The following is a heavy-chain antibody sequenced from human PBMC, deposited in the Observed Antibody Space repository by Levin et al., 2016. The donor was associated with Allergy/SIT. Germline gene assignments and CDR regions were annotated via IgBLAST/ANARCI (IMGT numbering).Heavy chain of an antibody. CDR3: SSVGSNSGWPTIDY. Sequence: GESLKISCAASGFVFSDSVIHWVRQASGKGLEWVGRIRSKANSHATAYAASMKGRFTISRDDSENTAYLQMNSLKTEDTAVYYCSSVGSNSGWPTIDYWGQGTQVTVSS. CDR1: GFVFSDSV. D-gene: IGHD5-18*01. V-gene: IGHV3-73*01. J-gene: IGHJ4*02. CDR2: IRSKANSHAT.